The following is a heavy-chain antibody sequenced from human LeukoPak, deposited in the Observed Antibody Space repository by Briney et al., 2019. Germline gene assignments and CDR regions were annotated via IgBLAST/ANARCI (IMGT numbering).Heavy chain of an antibody. D-gene: IGHD6-19*01. CDR2: IWYDGSNK. V-gene: IGHV3-33*06. J-gene: IGHJ4*02. CDR1: GFTFSSYG. CDR3: AKDLLGWHREYFDY. Sequence: PGRSLRLSCAASGFTFSSYGMHWVRQAPGKGLEWVAVIWYDGSNKYYADSVKGRFTISRDNSKNTLYLQMNSLRAEDTAVYYCAKDLLGWHREYFDYWGQGTLVTVSS.